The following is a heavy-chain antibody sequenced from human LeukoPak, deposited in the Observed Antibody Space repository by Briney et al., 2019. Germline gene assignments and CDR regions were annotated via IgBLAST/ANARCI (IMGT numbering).Heavy chain of an antibody. J-gene: IGHJ3*02. CDR3: ASHKRSDFWSGHDAFDI. V-gene: IGHV4-59*08. Sequence: SETLSLTCTVSGGSISGFYWTWIRQPPGKGLEWIGYIYYSGSTNYNPSLKSRVTISIDTSKNQFSLKLSSVTAADTAVYYCASHKRSDFWSGHDAFDIWGQGTMVTVSS. D-gene: IGHD3-3*01. CDR1: GGSISGFY. CDR2: IYYSGST.